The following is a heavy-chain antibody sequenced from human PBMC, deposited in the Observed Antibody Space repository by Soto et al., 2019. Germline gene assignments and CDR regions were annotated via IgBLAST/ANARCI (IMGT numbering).Heavy chain of an antibody. Sequence: QVQLVQSGAEMKEPGSSVKVSCKTSGGTFSSSAISWLRQAPGQGLEWMGVIIPLFRTPDYAQKFQGRVTIAADESTRTAYMELSSLISEDTAVYYCARSNYRLQLGGSSCYIPNIWGQGTTITVSS. CDR3: ARSNYRLQLGGSSCYIPNI. CDR1: GGTFSSSA. D-gene: IGHD1-1*01. CDR2: IIPLFRTP. V-gene: IGHV1-69*12. J-gene: IGHJ6*02.